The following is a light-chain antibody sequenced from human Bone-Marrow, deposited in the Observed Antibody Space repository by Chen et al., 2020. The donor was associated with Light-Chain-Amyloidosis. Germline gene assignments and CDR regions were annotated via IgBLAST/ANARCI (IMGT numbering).Light chain of an antibody. J-gene: IGLJ3*02. Sequence: FILTHPHSVSESPGKTVIISCTRSSGSIATNYVQWYQQRPGSSPTTVIYEDDQRPSGVPDRFSGAIDRSSNSASLTSSGLKTEDEADYYCQSYQGSSQGVFGGGTKLTVL. CDR2: EDD. CDR1: SGSIATNY. CDR3: QSYQGSSQGV. V-gene: IGLV6-57*01.